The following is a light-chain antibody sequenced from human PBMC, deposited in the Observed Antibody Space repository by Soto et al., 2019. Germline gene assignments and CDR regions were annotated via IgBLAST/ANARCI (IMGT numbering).Light chain of an antibody. CDR3: QQYNNWPLST. CDR2: AAS. CDR1: QSVRRD. Sequence: IVMTQSPATLSVSPGEGATLSCRASQSVRRDLAWYQQRPGQAPRLLIYAASTRATGIPARFSGSGSGTEFTLTITSLQSDDSAIYYCQQYNNWPLSTFGQGTTLEIK. V-gene: IGKV3D-15*01. J-gene: IGKJ2*01.